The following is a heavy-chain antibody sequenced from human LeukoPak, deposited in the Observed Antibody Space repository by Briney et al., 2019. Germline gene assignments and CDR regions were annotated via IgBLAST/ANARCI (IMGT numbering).Heavy chain of an antibody. CDR1: AFTFSDSW. V-gene: IGHV3-21*03. CDR2: ISSSSSYI. J-gene: IGHJ3*02. CDR3: TTEAGATISADAFDI. D-gene: IGHD1-26*01. Sequence: GGSLRLSCVASAFTFSDSWMTWVRQAPGKGLEWVSSISSSSSYIYYADSVKGRFTISRDNAKNSLYLQINSLRAEDTAVYYCTTEAGATISADAFDIWGQGTMVAVSS.